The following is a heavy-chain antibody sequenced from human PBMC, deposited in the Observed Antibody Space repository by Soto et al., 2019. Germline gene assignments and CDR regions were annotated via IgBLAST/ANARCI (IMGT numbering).Heavy chain of an antibody. J-gene: IGHJ4*02. Sequence: EVQLVESGGGLVQPGGSLRLSCAASGFTFSSYDMHWVRQATGKGLEWVSAIGTAGDTYYPGSVKGRFTISRENAKNSLYLQMNSLRAEDTAVYYCARVLSEKYGDYIFDYWGQGTLVTVSS. CDR2: IGTAGDT. CDR3: ARVLSEKYGDYIFDY. V-gene: IGHV3-13*01. CDR1: GFTFSSYD. D-gene: IGHD4-17*01.